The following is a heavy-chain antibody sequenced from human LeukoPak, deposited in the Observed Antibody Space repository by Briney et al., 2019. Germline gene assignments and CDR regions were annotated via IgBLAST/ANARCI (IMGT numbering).Heavy chain of an antibody. J-gene: IGHJ5*02. CDR2: VDPEDGET. D-gene: IGHD2-2*01. CDR3: ATTPRYCSSTSCYFP. CDR1: GYTFTDYY. V-gene: IGHV1-69-2*01. Sequence: ATVKISCKVSGYTFTDYYMHWVQQAPGKGLEWMGLVDPEDGETIYAEKFQGRVTITADTSTDTAYMELSSLRSEDTAVYYCATTPRYCSSTSCYFPWGQGTLVTVYS.